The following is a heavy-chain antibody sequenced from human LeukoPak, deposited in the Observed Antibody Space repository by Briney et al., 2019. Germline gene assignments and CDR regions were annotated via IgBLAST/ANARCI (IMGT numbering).Heavy chain of an antibody. Sequence: ASVKVSCKASGYTFTSYGISWARQAPGQGLEWMGWMNPNSGNTGYAQKFQGRVTMTRNTSISTAYMELSSLRSEDTAVYYCARVGVSSWYASAGSHLDYWGQGTLVTVSS. V-gene: IGHV1-8*02. J-gene: IGHJ4*02. CDR2: MNPNSGNT. CDR1: GYTFTSYG. D-gene: IGHD6-13*01. CDR3: ARVGVSSWYASAGSHLDY.